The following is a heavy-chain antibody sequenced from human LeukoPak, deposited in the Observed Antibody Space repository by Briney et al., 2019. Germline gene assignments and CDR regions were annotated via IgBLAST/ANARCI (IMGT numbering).Heavy chain of an antibody. V-gene: IGHV1-69*13. CDR3: ARINTYYYDSSGYLGYYFDY. CDR2: IIPIFGTA. Sequence: SVKVSCKASGGTFSSYAISWVRQAPGQGLEWMGGIIPIFGTANYAQKFQGRVTITADESTSTAYMELSSLRSEDTAVYYCARINTYYYDSSGYLGYYFDYWGQGTLVTVSS. D-gene: IGHD3-22*01. CDR1: GGTFSSYA. J-gene: IGHJ4*02.